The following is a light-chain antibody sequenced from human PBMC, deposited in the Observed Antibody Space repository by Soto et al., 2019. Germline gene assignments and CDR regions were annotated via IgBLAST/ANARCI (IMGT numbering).Light chain of an antibody. Sequence: EIVMTQSPATLPVSPGERATLSCRASQRVSSNLAWYQQKPGQAPRLLIYGASTRATGIPARFSGSRSGTEYTLPISSLQSEDFAAYYGQQYYNWLWAFGQGTKVEIK. CDR1: QRVSSN. V-gene: IGKV3-15*01. J-gene: IGKJ1*01. CDR2: GAS. CDR3: QQYYNWLWA.